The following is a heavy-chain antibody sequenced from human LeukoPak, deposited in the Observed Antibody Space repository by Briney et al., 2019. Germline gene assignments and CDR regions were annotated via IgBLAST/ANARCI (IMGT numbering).Heavy chain of an antibody. CDR3: AREGSSSSRLYMFDP. D-gene: IGHD6-6*01. V-gene: IGHV4-59*13. CDR2: ISHTGTT. J-gene: IGHJ5*02. CDR1: GVSITTYY. Sequence: SETLSLTCTVSGVSITTYYWSCIRQSPGKGLEWIGYISHTGTTHYNPSLKSRVTFSVDTSKNEFSLKLTSVTAADTAVYYCAREGSSSSRLYMFDPWGQGTLVTVSS.